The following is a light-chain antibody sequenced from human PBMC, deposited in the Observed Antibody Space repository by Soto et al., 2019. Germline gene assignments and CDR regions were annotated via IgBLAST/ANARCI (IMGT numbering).Light chain of an antibody. CDR3: GTWDSSLSANVV. Sequence: QSVLTQPPSVSAAPGQTVTISCSGTSSNICNNYVSWYQQLPGTAPKLLIYDNNKRPSGIPDRFSGSASGTSATLGITGLQTGDEADYYCGTWDSSLSANVVFGGGTKLTVL. V-gene: IGLV1-51*01. J-gene: IGLJ2*01. CDR2: DNN. CDR1: SSNICNNY.